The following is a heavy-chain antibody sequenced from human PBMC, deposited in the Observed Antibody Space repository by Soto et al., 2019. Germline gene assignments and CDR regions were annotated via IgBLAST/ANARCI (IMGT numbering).Heavy chain of an antibody. CDR1: GFTFSSYA. CDR2: ISGSGGST. J-gene: IGHJ3*02. D-gene: IGHD2-2*01. CDR3: AKDLMGLGDIVVVPAAKDAFDI. Sequence: GGSLRLSCAASGFTFSSYAMSWVRQAPGKGLEWVSAISGSGGSTYYADSVKGRFTISRDNSKNTLYLQMNSLRAEDTAVYYCAKDLMGLGDIVVVPAAKDAFDIWGQGTMVTVSS. V-gene: IGHV3-23*01.